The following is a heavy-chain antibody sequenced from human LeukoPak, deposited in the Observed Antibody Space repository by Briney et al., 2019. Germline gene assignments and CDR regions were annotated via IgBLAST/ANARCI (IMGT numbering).Heavy chain of an antibody. CDR2: IYYSGST. J-gene: IGHJ6*03. CDR3: ARAAGDSSGYHYYYYYMDV. CDR1: GGSISSYY. Sequence: SETLSLTRTVSGGSISSYYWSWIRQPPGKGLEWIGYIYYSGSTNYNPSLKSRVTISVDTSKNQFSLKLSSVTAADTAVYYCARAAGDSSGYHYYYYYMDVWGKGTTVTVSS. D-gene: IGHD3-22*01. V-gene: IGHV4-59*01.